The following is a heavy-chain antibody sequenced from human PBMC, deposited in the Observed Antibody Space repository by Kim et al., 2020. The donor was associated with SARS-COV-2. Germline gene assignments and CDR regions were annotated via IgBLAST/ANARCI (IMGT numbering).Heavy chain of an antibody. CDR2: IKSKTDGGTT. Sequence: GGSLRLSCAASGFTFSNAWMSWVRQAPGKGLEWVGRIKSKTDGGTTDYAAPVKGRFTISRDDSKNTLYLQMNSLKTEDTAVYYCTTDGTSSWYVGVYYYGMDVWGQGTTVTVSS. J-gene: IGHJ6*02. CDR1: GFTFSNAW. D-gene: IGHD6-13*01. V-gene: IGHV3-15*01. CDR3: TTDGTSSWYVGVYYYGMDV.